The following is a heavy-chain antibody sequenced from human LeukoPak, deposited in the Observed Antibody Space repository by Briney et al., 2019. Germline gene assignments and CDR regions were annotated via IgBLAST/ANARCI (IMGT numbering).Heavy chain of an antibody. J-gene: IGHJ4*02. D-gene: IGHD3-22*01. V-gene: IGHV3-30*02. CDR2: IRYDGSNK. CDR1: GFTFSSYG. Sequence: GGSLRLSCAASGFTFSSYGMHWVRQAPGKGLEWVVFIRYDGSNKYYADSVKGRFTISRDNSKNTLYLQMNSLRAEDTAVYYCAKDLHDSSGYYSPLFDYWGQGTLVTVSS. CDR3: AKDLHDSSGYYSPLFDY.